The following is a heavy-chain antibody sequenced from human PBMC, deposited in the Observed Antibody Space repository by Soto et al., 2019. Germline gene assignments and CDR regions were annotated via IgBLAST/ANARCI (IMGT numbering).Heavy chain of an antibody. CDR2: IKSKTDGGTT. V-gene: IGHV3-15*01. Sequence: EVQLVESGGDLVEPGGSLRLSCVTSGHTFSNAWMSWVRQAPGKGLEWVGRIKSKTDGGTTDYAAPVKGRFTISKDDSKRTLYLQMSSLETDDTAVYYCVTISLSSPWGCWGQGTLVTVSS. CDR1: GHTFSNAW. J-gene: IGHJ1*01. CDR3: VTISLSSPWGC. D-gene: IGHD1-1*01.